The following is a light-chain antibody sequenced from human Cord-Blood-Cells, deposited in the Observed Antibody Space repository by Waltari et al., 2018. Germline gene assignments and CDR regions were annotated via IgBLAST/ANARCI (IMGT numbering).Light chain of an antibody. CDR3: QRRSNWPLT. Sequence: IVLTQSPANLSSSPGERATLPCRASQSVSSYLAWYQQKPGQAPRLLIYDASNRATGIPARFSGSGSGTDFTLTISSLEPEDFAVYYCQRRSNWPLTFGGGTKVEIK. V-gene: IGKV3-11*01. J-gene: IGKJ4*01. CDR2: DAS. CDR1: QSVSSY.